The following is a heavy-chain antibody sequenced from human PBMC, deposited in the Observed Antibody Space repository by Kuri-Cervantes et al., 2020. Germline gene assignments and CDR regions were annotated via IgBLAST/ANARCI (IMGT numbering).Heavy chain of an antibody. D-gene: IGHD2-2*02. CDR3: ARDTRGNYYYSMDV. Sequence: SETLSLTCAVYGGSFSGYYWSWIRQPPGKGLGWIGEINHSGSTNYNPSLKSRVTISVDTSKNQFSLKLSSVTAADTAVYYCARDTRGNYYYSMDVWGQGTTVTVSS. CDR1: GGSFSGYY. V-gene: IGHV4-34*01. CDR2: INHSGST. J-gene: IGHJ6*02.